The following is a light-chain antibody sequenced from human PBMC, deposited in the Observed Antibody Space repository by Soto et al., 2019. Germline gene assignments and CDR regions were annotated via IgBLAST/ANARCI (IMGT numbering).Light chain of an antibody. V-gene: IGKV1-5*01. J-gene: IGKJ1*01. CDR3: HQYNGYSRT. Sequence: DIQMTQSPSTLSASVGDRVTITCRASQSISTWLAWYQQKPGKAPKLLISDASSLKSGVPSRFSGSGSATEFTLTIRNLQPDAFATYYCHQYNGYSRTFGHGTRLEIK. CDR2: DAS. CDR1: QSISTW.